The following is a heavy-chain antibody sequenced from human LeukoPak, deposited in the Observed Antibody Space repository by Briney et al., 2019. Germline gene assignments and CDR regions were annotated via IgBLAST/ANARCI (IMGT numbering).Heavy chain of an antibody. CDR3: ARHQGETGYRGSDAFDI. D-gene: IGHD3-9*01. J-gene: IGHJ3*02. V-gene: IGHV4-59*08. Sequence: SETLSLTCAVYGGSFSSYYWSWIRQPPGKGLEWIGYIYYSGSTNYNPSLKSRVTISVDTSKNQFSLKLSSVTAADTAVYYCARHQGETGYRGSDAFDIWGQGTMVTVSS. CDR2: IYYSGST. CDR1: GGSFSSYY.